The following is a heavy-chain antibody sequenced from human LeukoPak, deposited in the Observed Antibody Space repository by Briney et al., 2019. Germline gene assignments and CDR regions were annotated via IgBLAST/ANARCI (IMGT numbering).Heavy chain of an antibody. V-gene: IGHV4-59*01. CDR1: GGSISSYY. CDR2: IYYSGST. J-gene: IGHJ5*02. CDR3: ARGMKFDP. Sequence: PSETLSLTRTVSGGSISSYYWSWIRQPPGKGLEWIGYIYYSGSTNYNPSLKSRVTISVDTSKNQFSLKLSSVTAADTAVYYCARGMKFDPWGQGTLVTVSS.